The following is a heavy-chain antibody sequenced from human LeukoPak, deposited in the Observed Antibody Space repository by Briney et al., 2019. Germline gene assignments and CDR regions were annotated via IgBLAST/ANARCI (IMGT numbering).Heavy chain of an antibody. D-gene: IGHD6-13*01. CDR1: GDSVSSNSAA. CDR3: AREAAKSAAGYSSSWSLLN. CDR2: TYYRSKWYN. V-gene: IGHV6-1*01. J-gene: IGHJ4*02. Sequence: SQTLSLTRAISGDSVSSNSAAWNWIRQSPSRGLEWLGRTYYRSKWYNDYAVSVKSRITINPDTSKNQFSLQLNSVTPEDTAVYYCAREAAKSAAGYSSSWSLLNWGQGTLVTVSS.